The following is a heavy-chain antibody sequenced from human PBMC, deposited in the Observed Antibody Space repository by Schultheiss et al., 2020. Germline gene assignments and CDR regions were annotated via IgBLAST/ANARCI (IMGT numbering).Heavy chain of an antibody. CDR3: ARVGKKQWLVHDGSFDY. CDR1: GFTFDDYA. D-gene: IGHD6-19*01. V-gene: IGHV3-23*01. CDR2: ISGSGGST. J-gene: IGHJ4*02. Sequence: GESLKISCAASGFTFDDYAMHWVRQAPGKGLEWVSAISGSGGSTYYADSVKGRFTISRDNSKNTLYLQMNSLRAEDTAVYHCARVGKKQWLVHDGSFDYWGQGTLVTVSS.